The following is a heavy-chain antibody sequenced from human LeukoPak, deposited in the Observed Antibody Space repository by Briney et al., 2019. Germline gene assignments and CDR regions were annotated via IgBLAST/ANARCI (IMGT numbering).Heavy chain of an antibody. J-gene: IGHJ4*02. CDR1: GFTFSNYW. CDR3: AKDLHYGSADY. D-gene: IGHD3-10*01. V-gene: IGHV3-74*01. CDR2: INPDGSTT. Sequence: GGSLRLSCAASGFTFSNYWMHWVRQDPGKGLEWVSFINPDGSTTNYADSVKGRFTISRDNAKNALYLQMNSLRAEDTAVYYCAKDLHYGSADYWGQGTLVTVSS.